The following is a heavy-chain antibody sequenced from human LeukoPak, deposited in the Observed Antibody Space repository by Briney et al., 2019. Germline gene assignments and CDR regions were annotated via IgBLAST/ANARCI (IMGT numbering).Heavy chain of an antibody. J-gene: IGHJ4*02. CDR1: GFIFSSDA. V-gene: IGHV3-30-3*01. Sequence: GRSLRLSCAAFGFIFSSDAMHWVRQAPGKGLEWVALISYDGSNEYYADSVKGRFTISRDNSKNTLYLQMNSLRPEDTAMYYCVRETDGLDYWGQGTLVTVSS. CDR3: VRETDGLDY. CDR2: ISYDGSNE. D-gene: IGHD5-24*01.